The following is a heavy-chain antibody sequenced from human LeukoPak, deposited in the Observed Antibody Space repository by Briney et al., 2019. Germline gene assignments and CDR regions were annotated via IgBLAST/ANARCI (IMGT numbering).Heavy chain of an antibody. CDR3: ARFRPPTS. Sequence: PGRSLRLSCVASGFTFKTYAVHWVRQAPGKGLEWVAVISYDGSNEYYRDSVKGRFTISRDNSKNTLFLQMNSLRIEDTAVYYCARFRPPTSWGQGTLVTVSS. CDR2: ISYDGSNE. CDR1: GFTFKTYA. V-gene: IGHV3-30-3*01. J-gene: IGHJ4*02.